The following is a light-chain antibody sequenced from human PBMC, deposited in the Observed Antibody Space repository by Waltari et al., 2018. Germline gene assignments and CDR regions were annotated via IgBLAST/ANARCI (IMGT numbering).Light chain of an antibody. Sequence: DIVMTQSPDSLAVSLGEXATINLKVSQSVLYRSSNRHYLAWYQQKSGQPPKLLIYWASTRESGVPDRFSGSGSGTDFTLTISSLQAEDVAVYYCQQYYDTPQTFGQGTKVEIK. CDR3: QQYYDTPQT. V-gene: IGKV4-1*01. CDR2: WAS. J-gene: IGKJ1*01. CDR1: QSVLYRSSNRHY.